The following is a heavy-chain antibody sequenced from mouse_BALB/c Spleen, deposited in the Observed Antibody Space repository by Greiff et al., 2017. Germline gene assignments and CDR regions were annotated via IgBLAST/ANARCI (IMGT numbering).Heavy chain of an antibody. CDR1: GYTFTSYY. V-gene: IGHV1S81*02. J-gene: IGHJ1*01. CDR2: INPSNGGT. D-gene: IGHD1-1*01. CDR3: TRDYYYGSSHWYFDV. Sequence: QVQLQQSGAELVKPGASVKLSCKASGYTFTSYYMYWVKQRPGQGLEWIGEINPSNGGTNFNEKFKSKATLTVDKSSSTAYMQLSSLTSEDSAVYYCTRDYYYGSSHWYFDVWGAGTTVTVSS.